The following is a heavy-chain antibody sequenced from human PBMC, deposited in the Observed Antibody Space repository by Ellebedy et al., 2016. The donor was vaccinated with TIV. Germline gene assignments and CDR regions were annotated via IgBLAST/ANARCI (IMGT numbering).Heavy chain of an antibody. J-gene: IGHJ4*02. V-gene: IGHV4-59*08. CDR1: GGSMTNYY. CDR2: IYYSGST. D-gene: IGHD1-1*01. CDR3: ARLWTGVSTHLDY. Sequence: MPSETLSLTCTVSGGSMTNYYWSWIRQPPGKGLEWIGNIYYSGSTNYNPSLKSRVTMTVDQSKDQFSLKLNSVTAADTALYYCARLWTGVSTHLDYWGQGTLVTVSS.